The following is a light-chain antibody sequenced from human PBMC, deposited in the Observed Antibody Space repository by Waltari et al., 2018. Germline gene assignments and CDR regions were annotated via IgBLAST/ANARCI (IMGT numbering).Light chain of an antibody. J-gene: IGKJ4*01. CDR1: QDISNY. CDR3: QQYNSYPLT. V-gene: IGKV1-16*01. Sequence: DIRMTQSPSSLSASVGYRVTITCWASQDISNYLAWFQQKPGQAPKSLMYTASSLQSGVPSRFSGSGSGTDFTLTISSLQPEDFATYYCQQYNSYPLTFGGGTKVDIK. CDR2: TAS.